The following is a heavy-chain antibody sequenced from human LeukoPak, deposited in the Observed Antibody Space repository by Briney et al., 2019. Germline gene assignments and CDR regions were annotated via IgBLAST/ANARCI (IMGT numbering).Heavy chain of an antibody. J-gene: IGHJ4*02. D-gene: IGHD2-2*01. Sequence: GGSLRLSCAASGFTLRIYWMNWVRQAPGKGLEWLANIKQDGSDKNYVDSVKGRFIISRDNAKNSLYLQMNSPRAEDTAVYYCARGYCTGSSCSRSYWGQGTLVTVSS. V-gene: IGHV3-7*01. CDR2: IKQDGSDK. CDR3: ARGYCTGSSCSRSY. CDR1: GFTLRIYW.